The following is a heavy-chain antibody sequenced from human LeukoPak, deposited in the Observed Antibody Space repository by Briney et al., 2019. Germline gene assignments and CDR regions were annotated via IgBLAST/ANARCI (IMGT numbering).Heavy chain of an antibody. CDR3: ASLIYGAGSFDY. V-gene: IGHV3-30-3*01. J-gene: IGHJ4*02. CDR1: GFTFSSYA. CDR2: ISYDGSNK. D-gene: IGHD3-10*01. Sequence: GRSLRLSCAASGFTFSSYAMHWVRQAPGKGLEWVAVISYDGSNKYYADSVKGRFTISRDNSKNTLYLQMNSLRAEDTAVYYCASLIYGAGSFDYWGQGALVTVSP.